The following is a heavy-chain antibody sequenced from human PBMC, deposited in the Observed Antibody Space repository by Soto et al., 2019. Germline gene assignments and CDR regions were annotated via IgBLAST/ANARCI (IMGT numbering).Heavy chain of an antibody. CDR1: GFTFSSYS. J-gene: IGHJ6*03. Sequence: EVQLVESGGGLVKPGGSLRLSCAASGFTFSSYSMNWVRQAPGKGLEWVSSISSSSSYIYYADSVKGRFTISRDNAKNTLYLQMNSLRAEDTAVYYCARDPADYDYIWGPQRYYYYMDVWGKGTTVTVSS. V-gene: IGHV3-21*01. D-gene: IGHD3-16*01. CDR2: ISSSSSYI. CDR3: ARDPADYDYIWGPQRYYYYMDV.